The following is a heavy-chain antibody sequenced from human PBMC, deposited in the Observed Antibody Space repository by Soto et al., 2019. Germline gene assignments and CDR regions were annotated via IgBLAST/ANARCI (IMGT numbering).Heavy chain of an antibody. V-gene: IGHV6-1*01. J-gene: IGHJ4*02. CDR2: TYYRSKWYN. CDR1: GDSVSSNSAA. CDR3: ARSDLYYYGSGSYSYFDY. D-gene: IGHD3-10*01. Sequence: SQTLSLTCAISGDSVSSNSAAWNWIRQSPSRGLERLGRTYYRSKWYNDYAVSVKSRITINADTSKNQFSLQLNSVTHEDTAVYYCARSDLYYYGSGSYSYFDYWGQGTLVTVSS.